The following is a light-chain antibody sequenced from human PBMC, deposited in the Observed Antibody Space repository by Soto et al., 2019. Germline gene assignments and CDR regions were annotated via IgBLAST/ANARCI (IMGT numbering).Light chain of an antibody. Sequence: QSVLTQPPSASGTPGQRVTISCSGGSSNIGGYGVNSYQQLPGTAPTLLIHSNNERPSGVPDRISGSKSGTSASLAISGLQSEDEADYYCAAWDDSLNAVIFGGGTKLTVL. J-gene: IGLJ2*01. V-gene: IGLV1-44*01. CDR1: SSNIGGYG. CDR3: AAWDDSLNAVI. CDR2: SNN.